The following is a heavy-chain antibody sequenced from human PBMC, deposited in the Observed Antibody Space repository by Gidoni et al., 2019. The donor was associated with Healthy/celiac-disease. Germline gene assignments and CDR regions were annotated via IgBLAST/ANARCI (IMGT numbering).Heavy chain of an antibody. CDR3: ARDRAYGMDV. Sequence: QVQLQESGPGLVKPSETLSLTCTVSGGSISSYYLSWIRQPPGKGLEWIGYIYYSGSTNYNPSLKSRVTISVDTSKNQFSLKLSSVTAADTAVYYCARDRAYGMDVWGQGTTVTVSS. J-gene: IGHJ6*02. CDR1: GGSISSYY. CDR2: IYYSGST. D-gene: IGHD3-10*01. V-gene: IGHV4-59*01.